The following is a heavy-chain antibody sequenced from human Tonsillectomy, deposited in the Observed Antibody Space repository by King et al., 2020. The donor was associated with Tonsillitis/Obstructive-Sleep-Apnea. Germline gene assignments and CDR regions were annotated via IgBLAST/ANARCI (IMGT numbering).Heavy chain of an antibody. J-gene: IGHJ6*03. CDR1: GFTFSDHY. CDR2: ISSSGSTI. D-gene: IGHD3-10*01. CDR3: AGSLVGGSDYYYMDV. Sequence: HVQLVESGGGLVKPGGSLRLFCAASGFTFSDHYMSWIRQAPGKGLEWVSYISSSGSTIYYADSVKGRFTISRDNDKNSLYLQMNSLRAEDTAVYYCAGSLVGGSDYYYMDVWGKGTTVTVSS. V-gene: IGHV3-11*01.